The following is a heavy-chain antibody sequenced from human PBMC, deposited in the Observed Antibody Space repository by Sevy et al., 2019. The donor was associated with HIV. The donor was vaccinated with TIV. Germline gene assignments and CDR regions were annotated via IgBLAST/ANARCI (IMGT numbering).Heavy chain of an antibody. Sequence: GGSLRLSCAASGFPFSMYWMYWVRQAPGKGLVWVSRINSDGSSTSYADSVKGRFTISRDNAKNMLYLQMNSLRAEDTAVYYCAREGYSYGYWDYYYGMDVWGQGTTVTVSS. V-gene: IGHV3-74*01. D-gene: IGHD5-18*01. CDR3: AREGYSYGYWDYYYGMDV. CDR2: INSDGSST. J-gene: IGHJ6*02. CDR1: GFPFSMYW.